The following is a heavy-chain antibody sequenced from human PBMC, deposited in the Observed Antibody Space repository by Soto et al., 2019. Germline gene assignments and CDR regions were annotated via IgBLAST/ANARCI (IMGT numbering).Heavy chain of an antibody. D-gene: IGHD3-22*01. Sequence: GGSLRLSCAASGFTFRSYAMNWVRQAPGKGLEWVSAISASGGTTYYADSVKGRFTISRDNSKNTLYLQMNSLRAEDTAVYYCAKDLGNYYYDSSGYSSYGMDVWGQGTKVTVYS. V-gene: IGHV3-23*01. CDR1: GFTFRSYA. CDR2: ISASGGTT. CDR3: AKDLGNYYYDSSGYSSYGMDV. J-gene: IGHJ6*02.